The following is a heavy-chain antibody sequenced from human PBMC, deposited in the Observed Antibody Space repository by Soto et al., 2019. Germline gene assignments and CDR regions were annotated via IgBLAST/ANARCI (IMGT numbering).Heavy chain of an antibody. V-gene: IGHV3-13*01. Sequence: PGGSLRLSCAASGFTFSSYDMHWVRQATGKGLEWVSAIGTAGDTYYPGSVKGRFTISRENAKNSLYLQMNSLRAGDTAVYYCARGGSYYYDSSGEGGDLDYWGQGTLVTVSS. D-gene: IGHD3-22*01. J-gene: IGHJ4*02. CDR3: ARGGSYYYDSSGEGGDLDY. CDR2: IGTAGDT. CDR1: GFTFSSYD.